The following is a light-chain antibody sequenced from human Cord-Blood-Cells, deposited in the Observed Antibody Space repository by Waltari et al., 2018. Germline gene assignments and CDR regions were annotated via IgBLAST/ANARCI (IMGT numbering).Light chain of an antibody. V-gene: IGLV2-23*02. Sequence: QSALTQPASVSGSPGQWITSPCTGTSSDVGSYTLVSAYQQHPGKAPKRMIYEVSKRPSGVSNRFSGSKSGNTASLTISWLQAEDEADYYCCSYAGSSTFYVFGTGTKVTVL. CDR3: CSYAGSSTFYV. CDR1: SSDVGSYTL. J-gene: IGLJ1*01. CDR2: EVS.